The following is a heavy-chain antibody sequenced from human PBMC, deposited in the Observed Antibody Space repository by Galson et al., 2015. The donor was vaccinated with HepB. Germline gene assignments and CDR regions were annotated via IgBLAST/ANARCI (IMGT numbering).Heavy chain of an antibody. J-gene: IGHJ3*02. D-gene: IGHD3-22*01. CDR2: ISAYNGNT. Sequence: SVKVSCKASGYTFTSYGISWVRQAPGQGLEWMGWISAYNGNTNYAQKLQGRVTMTTDTSTSTAYMELRSLRSDDTAVYYCARENYYDKGANAFDIWGQGTMVTVSS. CDR3: ARENYYDKGANAFDI. V-gene: IGHV1-18*01. CDR1: GYTFTSYG.